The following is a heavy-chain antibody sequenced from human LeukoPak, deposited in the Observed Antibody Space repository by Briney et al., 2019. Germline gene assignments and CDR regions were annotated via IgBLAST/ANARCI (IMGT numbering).Heavy chain of an antibody. CDR2: MNPNSGNT. V-gene: IGHV1-8*01. D-gene: IGHD5-24*01. CDR3: ARGQGWLQDIDY. J-gene: IGHJ4*02. Sequence: ASVKVSCKASGYTFTSYDINWVRQATGQGLEWMGWMNPNSGNTGYAQKFQGRVTMTRNTSISTAYMELSSLRSEDTAVYYCARGQGWLQDIDYWGQGTLVTVSS. CDR1: GYTFTSYD.